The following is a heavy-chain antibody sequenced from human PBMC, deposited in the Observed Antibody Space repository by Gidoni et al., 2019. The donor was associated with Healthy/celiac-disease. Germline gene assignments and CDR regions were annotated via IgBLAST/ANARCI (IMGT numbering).Heavy chain of an antibody. CDR3: AREVAVVTALDY. D-gene: IGHD2-21*02. CDR2: ISSSSSYI. V-gene: IGHV3-21*01. Sequence: EVQLVESGGGLVKPGGSLRLSCAPSGFTFSSYSMNWVRQAPGKGLEWVSSISSSSSYIYYADSVKGRFTISRDNAKNSLYLQMNSLRAEDTAVYYCAREVAVVTALDYWGQGTLVTVSS. J-gene: IGHJ4*02. CDR1: GFTFSSYS.